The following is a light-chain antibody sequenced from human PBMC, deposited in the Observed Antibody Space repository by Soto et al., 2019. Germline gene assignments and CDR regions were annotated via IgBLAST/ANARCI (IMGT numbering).Light chain of an antibody. J-gene: IGLJ1*01. CDR2: EVS. CDR3: SAYTRSSTSYV. Sequence: QSVLTQPASVSGSPGQSITISCTGTSSDVGGYNYVSWYQQHQGKAPKLMIYEVSNRPSRVSNRFSGSKSGNTASLTISGLQAEDEADYYCSAYTRSSTSYVFGAETKLTVL. V-gene: IGLV2-14*01. CDR1: SSDVGGYNY.